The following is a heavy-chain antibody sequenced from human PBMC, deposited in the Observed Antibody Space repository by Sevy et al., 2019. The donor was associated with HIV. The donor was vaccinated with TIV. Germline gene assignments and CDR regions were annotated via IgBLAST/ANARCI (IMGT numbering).Heavy chain of an antibody. CDR3: AKDNFSRRRDGYNYLFDY. CDR1: GFTFSSYG. V-gene: IGHV3-33*06. Sequence: GGSLRLSCAASGFTFSSYGMHWVRQAPGKGLEWVAVIWYDGSNKYYADSVKGRFTISRDNSKNTLYLQMNSLRAEDTAVYYCAKDNFSRRRDGYNYLFDYWGQATLVTVSS. D-gene: IGHD5-12*01. CDR2: IWYDGSNK. J-gene: IGHJ4*02.